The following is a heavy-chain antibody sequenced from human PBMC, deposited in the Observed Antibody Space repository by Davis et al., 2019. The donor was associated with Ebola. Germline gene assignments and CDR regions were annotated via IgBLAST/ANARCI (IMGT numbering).Heavy chain of an antibody. V-gene: IGHV3-7*03. Sequence: LSLTCGVSGFSLSDYWMTWVRQAPGKGLEWVANINQDGSEKYYVDSVKGRFTISKDNAKDSLFLQVNSLRAEDTAVYYCARINYDIWGDYEIYYGMDVWGQGSTVTVSS. CDR1: GFSLSDYW. J-gene: IGHJ6*02. CDR2: INQDGSEK. D-gene: IGHD3-3*01. CDR3: ARINYDIWGDYEIYYGMDV.